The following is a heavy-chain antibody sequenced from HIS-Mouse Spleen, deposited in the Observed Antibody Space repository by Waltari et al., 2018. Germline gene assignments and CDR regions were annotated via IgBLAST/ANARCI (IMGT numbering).Heavy chain of an antibody. Sequence: QVQLVESGGGVVQPGRSLRLSCAASGFTFGSYGMHWVRQAPGKGLEWVAVISYDGSNKYYADSVKGRFTISRDNSKNTLYLQTNSLRAEDTAVYYCAKDKHHAFDYWGQGTLVTVSS. J-gene: IGHJ4*02. CDR1: GFTFGSYG. CDR2: ISYDGSNK. V-gene: IGHV3-30*18. CDR3: AKDKHHAFDY.